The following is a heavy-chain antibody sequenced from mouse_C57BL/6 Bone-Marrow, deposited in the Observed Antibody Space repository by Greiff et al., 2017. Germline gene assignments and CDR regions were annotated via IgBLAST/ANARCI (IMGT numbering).Heavy chain of an antibody. J-gene: IGHJ3*01. D-gene: IGHD1-1*01. Sequence: QVQLQQPGAELVMPGASVKLSCKASGYTFTSYWMHWVKQRPGQGLEWIGEIDPSDSYTNYNQKFKGKSTLTVDKSSSTAYMQLSSLTSEESAVYYCARDGSSYDWFAYWGQGTLVTVSA. V-gene: IGHV1-69*01. CDR2: IDPSDSYT. CDR3: ARDGSSYDWFAY. CDR1: GYTFTSYW.